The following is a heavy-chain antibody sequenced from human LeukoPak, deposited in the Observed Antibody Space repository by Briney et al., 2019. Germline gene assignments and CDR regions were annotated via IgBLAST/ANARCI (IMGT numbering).Heavy chain of an antibody. D-gene: IGHD2/OR15-2a*01. Sequence: SETLSLTCAVYGGSFSGYYWSWIRQPPGKGLEWIGEINHSGSTNYNPSLKSRVTISVDTSKNQFSLKLSSVTAAGTAVYYCARGQEAYFGRYNWFDPWGQGTLVTVSS. CDR3: ARGQEAYFGRYNWFDP. J-gene: IGHJ5*02. V-gene: IGHV4-34*01. CDR2: INHSGST. CDR1: GGSFSGYY.